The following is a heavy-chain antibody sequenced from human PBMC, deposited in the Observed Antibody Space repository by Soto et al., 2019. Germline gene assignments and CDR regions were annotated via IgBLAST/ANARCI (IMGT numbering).Heavy chain of an antibody. CDR1: GGSISSYY. Sequence: PSETLSLTCTVSGGSISSYYWSWIRQPPGKGLEWIGYIYYSGSTNYNPSLKSRVTISVDTSKNQFSLKLSSVTAADTAVYYCARGHYDFWSGYYGWFDPWGQGTLVTVSS. CDR3: ARGHYDFWSGYYGWFDP. D-gene: IGHD3-3*01. CDR2: IYYSGST. V-gene: IGHV4-59*01. J-gene: IGHJ5*02.